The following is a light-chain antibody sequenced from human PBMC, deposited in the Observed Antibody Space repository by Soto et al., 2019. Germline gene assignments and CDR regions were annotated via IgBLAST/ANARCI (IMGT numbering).Light chain of an antibody. Sequence: SYELTQPPSMSVAPGQTATITCGGNNIGSKSVQWYQQKSGQAPVLVVYDDSDRPSGIPERLSGSNSGNTATLTISRVEAEDEADYSCQVWDSGPDHVVFGGGTKLTVL. V-gene: IGLV3-21*02. CDR3: QVWDSGPDHVV. CDR2: DDS. CDR1: NIGSKS. J-gene: IGLJ2*01.